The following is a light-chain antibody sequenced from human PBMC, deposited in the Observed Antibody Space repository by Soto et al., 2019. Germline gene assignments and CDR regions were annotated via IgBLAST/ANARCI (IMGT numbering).Light chain of an antibody. CDR1: QSVSSN. Sequence: EIVMTQSPASLSVSPGETATLSCRASQSVSSNLAWYQQKPGQAPRLLIYGASTRATGIPARFSSSGSGTEFTLTITSLQSEDFAVYYCQHYNNWPLTFGGGTKVESK. V-gene: IGKV3-15*01. CDR2: GAS. J-gene: IGKJ4*01. CDR3: QHYNNWPLT.